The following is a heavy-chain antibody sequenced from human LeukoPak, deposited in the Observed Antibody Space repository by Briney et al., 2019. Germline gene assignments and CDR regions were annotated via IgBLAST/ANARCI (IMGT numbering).Heavy chain of an antibody. Sequence: PSETPSLTCIVSGGSISTYYWSWIRQPPGKGLEWIGYIYYSGITNYNPSLKSRVTISVDTSKNQFSLKLSSVTAADTAVYYCARKQYLPHNWFDPWGQGTLVTVSS. J-gene: IGHJ5*02. CDR2: IYYSGIT. CDR3: ARKQYLPHNWFDP. D-gene: IGHD1/OR15-1a*01. V-gene: IGHV4-59*01. CDR1: GGSISTYY.